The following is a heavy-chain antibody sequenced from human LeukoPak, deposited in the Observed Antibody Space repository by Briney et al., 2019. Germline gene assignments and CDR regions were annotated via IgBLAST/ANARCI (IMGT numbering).Heavy chain of an antibody. Sequence: PGGSLRLSCAASGFTFSSYWMHWVRQAPGKGLVWVSRINSDGSSTSYADSVKGRFTISRDNAKSTLYLQMNSLRAEDTAVYYCAREPNYDSELEFDYWGQGTLVTVSS. CDR3: AREPNYDSELEFDY. D-gene: IGHD3-3*01. J-gene: IGHJ4*02. CDR1: GFTFSSYW. CDR2: INSDGSST. V-gene: IGHV3-74*01.